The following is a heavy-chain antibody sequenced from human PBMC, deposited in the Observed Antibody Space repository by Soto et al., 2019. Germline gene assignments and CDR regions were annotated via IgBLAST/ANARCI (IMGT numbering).Heavy chain of an antibody. CDR3: ARDAPPDDY. V-gene: IGHV4-39*02. Sequence: SETLSLTCTVSGGSISSSGYYWGWIRQPPGKGLEWIGSIYYSGNTYYTPSLRSRVTISVDTSKNQFSLKVTSVTAADTAVYYCARDAPPDDYWGQGTLVTVSS. J-gene: IGHJ4*02. CDR2: IYYSGNT. CDR1: GGSISSSGYY.